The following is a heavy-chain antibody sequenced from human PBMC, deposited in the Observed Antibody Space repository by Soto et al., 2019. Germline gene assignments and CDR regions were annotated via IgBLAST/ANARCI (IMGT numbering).Heavy chain of an antibody. CDR2: IIPIFGTA. V-gene: IGHV1-69*13. CDR1: GGTFSSYA. J-gene: IGHJ6*02. Sequence: ASVKVSCKASGGTFSSYAISWVRQAPGQGLEWMGGIIPIFGTANYAQKFQGRVTITADESTSTAYMELSSLRSEDTAVYYCARLRDDSSGYYYYYYGMDVWGQGTTVTVS. D-gene: IGHD3-22*01. CDR3: ARLRDDSSGYYYYYYGMDV.